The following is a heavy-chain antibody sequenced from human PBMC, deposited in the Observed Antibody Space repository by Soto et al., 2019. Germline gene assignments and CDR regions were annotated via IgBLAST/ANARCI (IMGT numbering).Heavy chain of an antibody. D-gene: IGHD3-22*01. J-gene: IGHJ5*02. Sequence: PGGSLRLSCAASGFTFSSYSMNWVRQAPGKGREGVSAISSSSSYIYCADSVKGRFTTYRDTAKNSLYLQMNSLRAEDTAVYYCASSGYYDSSGYSNWFDPWGQGTLVTVSS. V-gene: IGHV3-21*01. CDR1: GFTFSSYS. CDR3: ASSGYYDSSGYSNWFDP. CDR2: ISSSSSYI.